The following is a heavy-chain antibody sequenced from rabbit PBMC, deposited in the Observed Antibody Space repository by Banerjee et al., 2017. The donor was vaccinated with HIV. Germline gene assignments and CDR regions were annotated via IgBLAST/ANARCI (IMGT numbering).Heavy chain of an antibody. CDR1: GFDFSSGYD. D-gene: IGHD4-2*01. Sequence: QEQLVESRGGLVQPGESLTLSCKASGFDFSSGYDMCWVRQAPGKGLEWIGDIDAGNSGGTFYASWAKGRFTISKTSSTTVTLQMTSLTAADTATYFCARGDAGSSWGLDLWGPGTLVTVS. CDR3: ARGDAGSSWGLDL. V-gene: IGHV1S45*01. CDR2: IDAGNSGGT. J-gene: IGHJ3*01.